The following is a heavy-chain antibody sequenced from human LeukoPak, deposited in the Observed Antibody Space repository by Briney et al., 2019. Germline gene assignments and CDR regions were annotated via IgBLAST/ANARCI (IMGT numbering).Heavy chain of an antibody. V-gene: IGHV3-30*02. CDR2: IRYDGSNK. CDR3: SKWKAIVLVPAARSPIDY. D-gene: IGHD2-2*01. Sequence: PGGSLRLSCAASGFTFSSYGMHWVRQAPGKGLEWVAFIRYDGSNKYYADSAKGRFTISRDNSKNTLYLQMNSLRAEDTAVYYCSKWKAIVLVPAARSPIDYWGQGTLVTVSS. J-gene: IGHJ4*02. CDR1: GFTFSSYG.